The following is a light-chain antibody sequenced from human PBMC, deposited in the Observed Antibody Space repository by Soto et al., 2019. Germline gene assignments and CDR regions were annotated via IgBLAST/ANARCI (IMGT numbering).Light chain of an antibody. CDR3: CSYAGSSSSI. CDR2: EVT. CDR1: SSDVGSYNL. J-gene: IGLJ1*01. Sequence: QSVLTQPASVSGSPEQSITISCTGTSSDVGSYNLVPWYQQHPGKAPKLMIYEVTKRPSGVSNRFSGSKSGNTASLTISGLQPEDEADYYCCSYAGSSSSIFGTGTKVTVL. V-gene: IGLV2-23*02.